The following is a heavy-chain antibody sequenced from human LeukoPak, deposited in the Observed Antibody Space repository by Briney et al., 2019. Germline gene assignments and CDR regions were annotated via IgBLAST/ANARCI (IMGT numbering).Heavy chain of an antibody. J-gene: IGHJ4*02. D-gene: IGHD2-2*02. CDR1: GFTFSSYA. CDR3: AKAPPISSTSCYILACSLLFDY. CDR2: ISGSGSST. Sequence: TGGSLRLSCAASGFTFSSYAMSWVRHAPGKGLEWVSVISGSGSSTYYADSVKGRFTISRDNSKNTLYLQMNSLRAEDTAVYYCAKAPPISSTSCYILACSLLFDYWGQGTLVTVSS. V-gene: IGHV3-23*01.